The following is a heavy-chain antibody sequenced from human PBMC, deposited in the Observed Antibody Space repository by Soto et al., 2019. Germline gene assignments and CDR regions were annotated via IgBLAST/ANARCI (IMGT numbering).Heavy chain of an antibody. V-gene: IGHV5-51*01. J-gene: IGHJ3*02. CDR3: ARVPLDFWSGYGAFDI. CDR1: VYSFTSYW. Sequence: GESLKISCKGSVYSFTSYWIGWVRQMPGKGLEWMGIIYPGDSDTRYSPSFQGQVTISADKSISTAYLQWSSLKASDTAMYYCARVPLDFWSGYGAFDIWGQGTMVTVSS. CDR2: IYPGDSDT. D-gene: IGHD3-3*01.